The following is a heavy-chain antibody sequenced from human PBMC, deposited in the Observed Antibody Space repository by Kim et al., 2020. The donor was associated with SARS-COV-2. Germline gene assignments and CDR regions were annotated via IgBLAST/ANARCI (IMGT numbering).Heavy chain of an antibody. CDR1: GGTFSSYA. CDR3: ARIAAAGPSYYYGMDV. D-gene: IGHD6-13*01. CDR2: IIPIFGTA. J-gene: IGHJ6*02. V-gene: IGHV1-69*13. Sequence: SVKVSCKASGGTFSSYAISWVRQAPGQGLEWMGGIIPIFGTANYAQKFQGRVTITADESTSTAYMELSSLRSEDTAVYYCARIAAAGPSYYYGMDVWGQGTTVTVSS.